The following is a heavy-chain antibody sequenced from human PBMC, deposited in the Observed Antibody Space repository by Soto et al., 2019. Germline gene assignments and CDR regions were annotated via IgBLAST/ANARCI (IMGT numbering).Heavy chain of an antibody. CDR2: MNPNSGNT. CDR3: ARDLRRLRGTLTHSDY. Sequence: GASVKVSCKASGYTFTSYDINRVRQATGQGLEWMGWMNPNSGNTGYAQKFQGRVTMTRNTSISTAYMELSRLRSDDTAVYYCARDLRRLRGTLTHSDYWGQGTLVTVSS. V-gene: IGHV1-8*01. CDR1: GYTFTSYD. J-gene: IGHJ4*02. D-gene: IGHD2-15*01.